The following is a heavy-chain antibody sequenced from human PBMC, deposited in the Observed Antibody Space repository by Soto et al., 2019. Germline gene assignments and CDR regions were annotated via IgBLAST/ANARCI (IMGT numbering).Heavy chain of an antibody. CDR1: GYTFTGYA. Sequence: QVQLVQSGAEEKKPGASVKVSCKASGYTFTGYAMHWVRQAPGQRLEWMGWINAGNGNTKYSQKFQGRVTITRDTSESAADMELTSLSSEDTAVYSCARAVAVAADFDYWGQGTLVTVSS. J-gene: IGHJ4*02. CDR2: INAGNGNT. D-gene: IGHD6-19*01. V-gene: IGHV1-3*05. CDR3: ARAVAVAADFDY.